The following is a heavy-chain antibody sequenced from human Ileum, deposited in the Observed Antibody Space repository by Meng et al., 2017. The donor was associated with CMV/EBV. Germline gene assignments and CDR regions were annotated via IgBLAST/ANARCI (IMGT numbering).Heavy chain of an antibody. J-gene: IGHJ4*02. Sequence: QVQLVQSGPEVEKPGDLVKVSCKTSGYKFRYSSMHWVRQAPGKGLEWMGIFGPRGDSKNYRRNFVGRFPLTPGMYKNTKPMELSSPRLGDTAGHFCGKDQSKQSTDFLGQGTLVTVSS. V-gene: IGHV1-46*01. CDR2: FGPRGDSK. CDR1: GYKFRYSS. D-gene: IGHD2-15*01. CDR3: GKDQSKQSTDF.